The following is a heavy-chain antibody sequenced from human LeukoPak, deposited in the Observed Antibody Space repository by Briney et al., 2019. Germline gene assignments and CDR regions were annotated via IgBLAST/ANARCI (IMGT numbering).Heavy chain of an antibody. V-gene: IGHV3-21*01. Sequence: AGGSLRLSCAASGFTFSSYSMNWVRQAPGKGLEWVSSISSSSSYIYYADSVKGRFTISRDNAKNSLYLQMNSLRAEDTAVYYCARDWDGVVPLPGASDYWGQGTLVTVSS. J-gene: IGHJ4*02. CDR1: GFTFSSYS. D-gene: IGHD2-2*01. CDR2: ISSSSSYI. CDR3: ARDWDGVVPLPGASDY.